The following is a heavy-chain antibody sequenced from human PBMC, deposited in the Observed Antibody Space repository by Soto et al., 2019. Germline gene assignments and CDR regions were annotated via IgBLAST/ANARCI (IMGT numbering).Heavy chain of an antibody. D-gene: IGHD1-26*01. CDR1: GGSISSYY. V-gene: IGHV4-59*04. Sequence: SETLSLTCXVSGGSISSYYWSWIRQPPGKGLEWIGYIYYSGSTYYNPSLKSRVTISVDTSKNHFSLKLSSVTAVDTAVYYCATQEVGGSYVYTFDPWGQGTLVTVSS. J-gene: IGHJ5*02. CDR2: IYYSGST. CDR3: ATQEVGGSYVYTFDP.